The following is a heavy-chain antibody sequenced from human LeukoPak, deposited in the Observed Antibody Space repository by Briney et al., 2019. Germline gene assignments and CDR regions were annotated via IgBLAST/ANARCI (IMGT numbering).Heavy chain of an antibody. CDR2: ISGSGGST. CDR3: AKVLGVIGWFDP. D-gene: IGHD2-21*01. J-gene: IGHJ5*02. CDR1: GFTFSSYA. V-gene: IGHV3-23*01. Sequence: GSLRLSCAASGFTFSSYAMSWVRQAPGKGLEWVSAISGSGGSTYYADSVKGRFTISRDNSKNTLYLQMNSLRAEDTAVYYCAKVLGVIGWFDPWGQGTLVTVSS.